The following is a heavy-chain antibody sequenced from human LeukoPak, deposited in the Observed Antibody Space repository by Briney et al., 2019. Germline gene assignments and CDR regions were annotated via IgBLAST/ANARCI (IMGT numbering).Heavy chain of an antibody. CDR2: ISSSGSTI. V-gene: IGHV3-48*04. J-gene: IGHJ6*04. Sequence: TGGSLRLPCAASGFAFSSYGMSWVRQAPGKGLEWVSYISSSGSTIYYADSVKGRFTISRDNAKNSLYLQMNSLRAEDTAVYYCAELGITMIGGVWGKGTTVTISS. CDR3: AELGITMIGGV. CDR1: GFAFSSYG. D-gene: IGHD3-10*02.